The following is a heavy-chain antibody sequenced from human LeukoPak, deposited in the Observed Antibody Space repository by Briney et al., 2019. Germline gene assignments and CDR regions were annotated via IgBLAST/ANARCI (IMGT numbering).Heavy chain of an antibody. J-gene: IGHJ4*02. CDR1: GGSISSSNW. Sequence: PSETLSLTCAVSGGSISSSNWWSWARQPPGKGLEWIGSIYYSGSTYYNPSLKSRVTISVDTSKNQFSLKLSSVTAADTAVYYCARQVVVVPAAQGFDYWGQGTLVTVSS. D-gene: IGHD2-2*01. CDR3: ARQVVVVPAAQGFDY. CDR2: IYYSGST. V-gene: IGHV4-39*01.